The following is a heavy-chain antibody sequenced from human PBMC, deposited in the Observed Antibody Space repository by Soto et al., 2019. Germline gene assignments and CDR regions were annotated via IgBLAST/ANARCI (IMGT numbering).Heavy chain of an antibody. V-gene: IGHV4-30-4*01. D-gene: IGHD6-13*01. CDR1: GGSISSGEYY. CDR3: ASTIPAAGKNDY. Sequence: QVQLQESGPGLVKPSQTLSLTCTVSGGSISSGEYYWSWIRQPPGKGLEWIGYIYHTGTTYYNPSLKSRVTISADTSKNQFSLKLSSVTPADTAVYYCASTIPAAGKNDYWGQGTLVTVSS. CDR2: IYHTGTT. J-gene: IGHJ4*02.